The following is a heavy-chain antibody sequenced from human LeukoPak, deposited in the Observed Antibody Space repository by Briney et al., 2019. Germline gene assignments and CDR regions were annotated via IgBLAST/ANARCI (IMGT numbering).Heavy chain of an antibody. CDR2: ISGSGGST. J-gene: IGHJ4*02. V-gene: IGHV3-23*01. Sequence: GGSLRLSCAASGFTFSSYEMNWVRQAPGKGLEWVSGISGSGGSTNYADSLKGRFTISRGNSKNTLYLQMNSLRAEDTAVYYCAKGYGDYTDFDYWGQGTLVTVSS. CDR3: AKGYGDYTDFDY. CDR1: GFTFSSYE. D-gene: IGHD4-17*01.